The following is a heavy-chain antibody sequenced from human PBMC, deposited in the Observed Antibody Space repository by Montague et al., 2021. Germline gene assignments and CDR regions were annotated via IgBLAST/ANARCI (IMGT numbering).Heavy chain of an antibody. CDR2: TYYRSKRYN. CDR1: GDSDGVDEVR. CDR3: ARIPVGSKYYYDF. Sequence: CAISGDSDGVDEVRRRWIRQSPERELERLGGTYYRSKRYNDYAESVKSRITIDPDTSKHQFSLHLNSVTPEDTAVYYCARIPVGSKYYYDFWGQGTLVTVSS. D-gene: IGHD2-2*01. V-gene: IGHV6-1*01. J-gene: IGHJ4*02.